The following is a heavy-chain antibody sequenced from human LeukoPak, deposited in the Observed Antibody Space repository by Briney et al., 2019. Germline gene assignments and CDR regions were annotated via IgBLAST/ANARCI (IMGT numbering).Heavy chain of an antibody. CDR3: ARVGYRYVINDWSRTGLGAYPTKYYYHMDV. CDR2: INRSGST. Sequence: SETLSLTCAVYGGSFSDYYWSWIRQPPGKGLDWIGEINRSGSTNYSPSLKSRVTISVDTSKNQFSLKLSSVAAADTAVYFCARVGYRYVINDWSRTGLGAYPTKYYYHMDVWDKGTTVTVSS. D-gene: IGHD5-18*01. J-gene: IGHJ6*03. V-gene: IGHV4-34*01. CDR1: GGSFSDYY.